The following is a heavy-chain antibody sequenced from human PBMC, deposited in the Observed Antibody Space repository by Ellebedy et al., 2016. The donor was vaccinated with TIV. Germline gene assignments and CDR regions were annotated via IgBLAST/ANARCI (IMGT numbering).Heavy chain of an antibody. CDR3: AILDWSDVDLRHCYFDY. Sequence: GGSLRLSCAASGFTFSDYYMSWIRQAPGKGLEWVSFITSGGTIYYADPVKGRFTISRDNANNSLYLNMNSLRAEDTAVYYCAILDWSDVDLRHCYFDYWGQGTQVTVSS. J-gene: IGHJ4*02. D-gene: IGHD1-1*01. V-gene: IGHV3-11*01. CDR2: ITSGGTI. CDR1: GFTFSDYY.